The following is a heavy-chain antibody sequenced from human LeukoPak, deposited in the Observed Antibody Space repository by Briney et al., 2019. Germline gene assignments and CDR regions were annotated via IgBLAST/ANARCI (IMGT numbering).Heavy chain of an antibody. D-gene: IGHD1-26*01. J-gene: IGHJ3*02. CDR3: ARDLPGGIVGATVDAFDI. CDR2: IYYSGST. Sequence: SETLSLTCTVSGGSISSYYWSWIRQPPGKGLEWIGYIYYSGSTNYNPSLKSRVTISVDTSKNQFSLKLSSVTAADTAVYYCARDLPGGIVGATVDAFDIWGQGTMVTVSS. V-gene: IGHV4-59*01. CDR1: GGSISSYY.